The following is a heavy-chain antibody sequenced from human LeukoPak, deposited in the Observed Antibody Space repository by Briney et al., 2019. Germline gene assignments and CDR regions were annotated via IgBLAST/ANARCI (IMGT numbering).Heavy chain of an antibody. CDR3: MATIVY. V-gene: IGHV3-30-3*01. Sequence: HPGESLRLSCTASGFTFSNFWMGWVRQAPGKGLEWVAVISYDGSNKYYADSVKGRFTISRDNSKNTLYLQMNSLRAEDTAVYYCMATIVYWGQGTLVTVSS. CDR1: GFTFSNFW. J-gene: IGHJ4*02. CDR2: ISYDGSNK. D-gene: IGHD5-24*01.